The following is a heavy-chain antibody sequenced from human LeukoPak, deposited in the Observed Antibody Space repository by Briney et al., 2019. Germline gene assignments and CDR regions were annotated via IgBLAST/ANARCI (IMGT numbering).Heavy chain of an antibody. Sequence: HPGGSLRLSCAASGFTFSNYRMNWVRQAPGKGLEWVSYISSSSSTIYYADSVKGRFTISRDNAKNSLYLQMNSLRAEDTAVYYCASSNWNHGFDYWGQGTLVTVSS. CDR2: ISSSSSTI. J-gene: IGHJ4*02. V-gene: IGHV3-48*01. D-gene: IGHD1-14*01. CDR3: ASSNWNHGFDY. CDR1: GFTFSNYR.